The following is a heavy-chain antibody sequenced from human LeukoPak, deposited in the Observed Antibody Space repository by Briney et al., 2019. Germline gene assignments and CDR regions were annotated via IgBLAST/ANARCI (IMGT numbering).Heavy chain of an antibody. J-gene: IGHJ4*02. CDR1: GYTFTSYA. D-gene: IGHD6-19*01. CDR3: ARGAVAGTYYYFDY. V-gene: IGHV1-2*02. Sequence: ASVKVSCKASGYTFTSYAMHWVRQAPGQGLEWMGWINTNSGGTNYAQKFQGRVTMTRDTSISTAYMELSRLRSDDTAVYYCARGAVAGTYYYFDYWGQGTLVTVSS. CDR2: INTNSGGT.